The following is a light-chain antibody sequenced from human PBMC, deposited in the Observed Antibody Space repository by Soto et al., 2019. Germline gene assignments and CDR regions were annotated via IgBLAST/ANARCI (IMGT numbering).Light chain of an antibody. CDR1: SSDVGGYNY. CDR2: EVN. CDR3: SSYAGSSNV. J-gene: IGLJ1*01. V-gene: IGLV2-8*01. Sequence: QSMLPHPPSASGSPGHAVAISCTGTSSDVGGYNYVSWYQQHPGKAPKLMIYEVNKRPSGVPDRFSGSKSGNTASLTVSGLQAEDEADYYCSSYAGSSNVFGTGTKVTVL.